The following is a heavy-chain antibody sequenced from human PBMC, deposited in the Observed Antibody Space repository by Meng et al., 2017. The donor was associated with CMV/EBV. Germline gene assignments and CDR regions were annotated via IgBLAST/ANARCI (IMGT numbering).Heavy chain of an antibody. Sequence: GESLKISCAASGFTFSSYGMHWVRQAPGKGLEWVSYISSSSSTIYYADSVKGRFTISRDNAKNSLYLQMNSLRAEDTAVYYCARDVYYYDSSGYYIDYWGQGTLVTVSS. CDR3: ARDVYYYDSSGYYIDY. J-gene: IGHJ4*02. CDR2: ISSSSSTI. V-gene: IGHV3-48*04. D-gene: IGHD3-22*01. CDR1: GFTFSSYG.